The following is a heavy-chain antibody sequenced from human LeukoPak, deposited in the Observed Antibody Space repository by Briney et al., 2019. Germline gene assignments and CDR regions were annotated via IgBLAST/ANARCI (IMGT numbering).Heavy chain of an antibody. V-gene: IGHV1-2*02. CDR1: GYTFTGYY. CDR3: ARDPEDIVVVPAAEANMDY. J-gene: IGHJ4*02. D-gene: IGHD2-2*01. CDR2: INPNSGGT. Sequence: EASVKVSCKASGYTFTGYYMHWVRQAPGQGLEWMGWINPNSGGTNYAQKFQGRVTMTRDTSISTAYMELSRLRSDDTAVYYCARDPEDIVVVPAAEANMDYWGQGTLVTVSS.